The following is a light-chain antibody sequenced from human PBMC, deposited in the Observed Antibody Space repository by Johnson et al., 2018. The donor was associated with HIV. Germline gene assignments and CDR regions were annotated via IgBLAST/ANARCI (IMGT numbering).Light chain of an antibody. CDR3: GTWDSSLSAYV. CDR1: SSNIGNNF. CDR2: DTA. V-gene: IGLV1-51*01. J-gene: IGLJ1*01. Sequence: QSILTQPPSVSAAPGQKVTVSCSGSSSNIGNNFVSWYQQVPVTAPKLLIYDTAKRPSGLPDRFSGSKPGPSATLGISRPPPWDEADYYCGTWDSSLSAYVFGTGTKVTVL.